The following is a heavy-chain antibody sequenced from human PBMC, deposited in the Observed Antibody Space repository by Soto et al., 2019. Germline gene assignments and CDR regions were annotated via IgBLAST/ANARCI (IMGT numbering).Heavy chain of an antibody. CDR3: ASRGQSSIAARPYYYGMDV. D-gene: IGHD6-6*01. CDR1: GGSISSSSYY. CDR2: IYYSGST. V-gene: IGHV4-39*01. J-gene: IGHJ6*02. Sequence: TSETLSLTCTVSGGSISSSSYYWGWIRQPPGKGLEWIGSIYYSGSTYYNPSLKSRVTISVDTSKNQFSLKLSSVTAADTAVYYCASRGQSSIAARPYYYGMDVWGQGTTVTVSS.